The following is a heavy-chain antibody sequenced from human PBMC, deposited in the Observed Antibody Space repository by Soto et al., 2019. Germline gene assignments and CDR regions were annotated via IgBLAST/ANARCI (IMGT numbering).Heavy chain of an antibody. CDR3: ARLRYSGSYYPPHWFEP. CDR2: IYPGDSDT. V-gene: IGHV5-51*01. D-gene: IGHD1-26*01. J-gene: IGHJ5*02. Sequence: XDSLKVSWQCSGNRFTSYGIGLVLQVPGKGLEWMGIIYPGDSDTRYSPSFQGQVTISADKSISTAYLQWSSLKASDTAMYYCARLRYSGSYYPPHWFEPWGQGTLVTVSS. CDR1: GNRFTSYG.